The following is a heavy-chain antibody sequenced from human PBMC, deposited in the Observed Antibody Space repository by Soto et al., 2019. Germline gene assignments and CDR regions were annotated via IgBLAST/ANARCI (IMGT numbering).Heavy chain of an antibody. CDR1: GYTFTSYG. D-gene: IGHD3-22*01. CDR3: ARAGHYYDSSGLNFDI. V-gene: IGHV1-18*01. Sequence: ASVKVSCKASGYTFTSYGISWVRQAPGQGLEWMGWISAYNGNTNYAQKLQGRVTMTTDTSTSTAYMELRSLRSDDTAVYYCARAGHYYDSSGLNFDIWGQGTMVTVSS. CDR2: ISAYNGNT. J-gene: IGHJ3*02.